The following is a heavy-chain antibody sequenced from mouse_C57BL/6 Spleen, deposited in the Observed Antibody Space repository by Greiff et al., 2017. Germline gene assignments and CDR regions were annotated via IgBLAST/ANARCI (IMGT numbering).Heavy chain of an antibody. CDR2: IYPRSGNT. D-gene: IGHD1-1*01. J-gene: IGHJ1*03. CDR3: ASQHYCGSRGGYFDV. Sequence: QVQLKESGAELARPGASVKLSCKASGYTFTSYGISWVKQRTGQGLEWIGEIYPRSGNTYYNEKFKGKATLTADKSSRTAYMELRSLTSEDSAVYFCASQHYCGSRGGYFDVWGTGTTVTVSS. CDR1: GYTFTSYG. V-gene: IGHV1-81*01.